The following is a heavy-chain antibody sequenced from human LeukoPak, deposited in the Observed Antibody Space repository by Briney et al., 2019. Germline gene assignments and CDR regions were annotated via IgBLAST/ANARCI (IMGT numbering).Heavy chain of an antibody. Sequence: GGSLRLSCEASGFIFSSYEMNWVRQAPGKGLEWVSFISSSGRTMYYADSMKGRFTVSRDNAKNSVYLQMNSLRAEDTAVYYCARGTYYYDSSGYYYGLWGRGTLVTVSS. CDR3: ARGTYYYDSSGYYYGL. CDR2: ISSSGRTM. J-gene: IGHJ2*01. V-gene: IGHV3-48*03. CDR1: GFIFSSYE. D-gene: IGHD3-22*01.